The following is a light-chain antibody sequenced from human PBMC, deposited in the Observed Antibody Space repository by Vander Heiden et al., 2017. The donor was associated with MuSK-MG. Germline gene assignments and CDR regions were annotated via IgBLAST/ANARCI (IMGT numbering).Light chain of an antibody. V-gene: IGKV1-39*01. CDR2: HAS. Sequence: DVQMTQSPSSLSASVGDRVTITCRASQSISRYLNWYQQKPGKVPHVLIYHASSLQSGVPSRFSGSGSGTDFTLSISRLQPEDFATYYCQQSDSTPFTFGPGTKVEIK. J-gene: IGKJ3*01. CDR3: QQSDSTPFT. CDR1: QSISRY.